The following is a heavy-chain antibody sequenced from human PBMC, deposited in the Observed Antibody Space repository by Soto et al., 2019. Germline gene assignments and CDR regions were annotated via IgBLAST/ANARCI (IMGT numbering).Heavy chain of an antibody. V-gene: IGHV4-34*01. CDR2: INHSGST. D-gene: IGHD2-2*02. CDR3: ARALRYCSSTSCYIWGYYGMDV. Sequence: SETLSLTCAVYGGSFSGYYWSWIRQPPGKGLEWIGEINHSGSTNYNPSLKGRVTISVDTSKNQFSLKLSSVTAADTAVYYCARALRYCSSTSCYIWGYYGMDVWGQGTTVTVSS. CDR1: GGSFSGYY. J-gene: IGHJ6*02.